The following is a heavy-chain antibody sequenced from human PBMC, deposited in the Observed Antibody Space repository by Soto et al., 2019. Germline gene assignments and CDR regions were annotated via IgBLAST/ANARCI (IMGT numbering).Heavy chain of an antibody. CDR3: AKRCGWSNRQNFDY. J-gene: IGHJ4*01. CDR2: IRGSGGDT. V-gene: IGHV3-23*01. CDR1: GFTCSFCA. D-gene: IGHD6-19*01. Sequence: PGGSLRLSCAASGFTCSFCAMNWVRQAPGKGLEWVSSIRGSGGDTYYADSVKGRFTISRDNSKNTLYLQMNSLRAEDTALYYCAKRCGWSNRQNFDYWGQGTLVTVS.